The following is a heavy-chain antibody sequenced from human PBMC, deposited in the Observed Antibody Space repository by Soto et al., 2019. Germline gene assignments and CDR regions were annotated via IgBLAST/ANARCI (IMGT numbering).Heavy chain of an antibody. D-gene: IGHD3-16*01. CDR3: VSWVSAHFDY. CDR1: RYTSKSHG. V-gene: IGHV3-23*01. J-gene: IGHJ4*02. CDR2: IDSSGVNT. Sequence: GGSLRLSCAAPRYTSKSHGLSWVRQAPGKGLEWVSTIDSSGVNTHYADSVKGRFTISRDNSRNTLHLQMHDLRADDTALYYCVSWVSAHFDYWGQGTVVTVSS.